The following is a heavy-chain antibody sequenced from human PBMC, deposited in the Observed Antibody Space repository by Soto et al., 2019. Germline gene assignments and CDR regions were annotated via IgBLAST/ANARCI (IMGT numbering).Heavy chain of an antibody. CDR2: INHSGST. J-gene: IGHJ6*02. CDR3: ARVSRAGGYYYYGMYV. V-gene: IGHV4-34*01. Sequence: PSETLSRTCAVYGGSFSGYYWSWIRQPPGKGLEWIGEINHSGSTNYNPSLKSRVTISVDTSKNQFSLKLSSVTAADTAVYYCARVSRAGGYYYYGMYVWGQGTTVTVSS. CDR1: GGSFSGYY.